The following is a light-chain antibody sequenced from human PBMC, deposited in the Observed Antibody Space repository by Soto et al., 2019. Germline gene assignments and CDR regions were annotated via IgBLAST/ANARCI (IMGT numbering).Light chain of an antibody. V-gene: IGLV1-44*01. J-gene: IGLJ2*01. CDR1: RFNIGSNT. CDR2: SND. CDR3: AAWDDSVKAPV. Sequence: QAVVTQPPSASGTPGQRVTISCSGTRFNIGSNTVNWYQQLPGTAPKLLISSNDRRPSGVPDRFSGSKSGTSASLAIRGLKSEDEADYYCAAWDDSVKAPVFGGGTKVTVL.